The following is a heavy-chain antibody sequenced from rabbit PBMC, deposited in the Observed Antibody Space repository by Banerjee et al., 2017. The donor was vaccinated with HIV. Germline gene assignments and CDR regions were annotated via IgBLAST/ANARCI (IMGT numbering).Heavy chain of an antibody. CDR3: ARGASSSGYPYYFNL. J-gene: IGHJ4*01. Sequence: QEQLVESGGGLVTLGGSLKLSCKASGIDFSSYGISWVRQAPGKGLEWIAYIYPDYGSTDYASWVNGRFTISLDNAQNTVFLQMTSLTAADTATYFCARGASSSGYPYYFNLWGPGTLVTVS. CDR2: IYPDYGST. D-gene: IGHD1-1*01. V-gene: IGHV1S47*01. CDR1: GIDFSSYG.